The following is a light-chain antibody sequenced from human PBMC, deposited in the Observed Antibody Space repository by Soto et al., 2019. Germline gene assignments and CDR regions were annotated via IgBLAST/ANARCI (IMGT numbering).Light chain of an antibody. V-gene: IGLV7-46*01. CDR3: LLSYSGPRV. CDR1: TGAVTSGHY. CDR2: VTS. Sequence: QAVVTQEPSLTVSPGGTVTLTCGSSTGAVTSGHYPYWFQQKPGQAPRTLIYVTSNKHSWTPVRFSGSLLGGKAALTLSGAQPEDEAEYYCLLSYSGPRVFGGGTKLTVL. J-gene: IGLJ3*02.